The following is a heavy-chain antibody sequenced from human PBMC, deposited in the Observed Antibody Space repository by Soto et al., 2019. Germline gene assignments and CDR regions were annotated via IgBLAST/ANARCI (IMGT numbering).Heavy chain of an antibody. V-gene: IGHV4-34*01. CDR3: ARGTQGGYCSSTSCYGKEMATIRYFDY. CDR1: GGSFSGYY. D-gene: IGHD2-2*03. CDR2: INHSGST. J-gene: IGHJ4*02. Sequence: SETLSLTCAVYGGSFSGYYWSWIRQPPGKGLEWIGEINHSGSTNYNPSLKSRVTISVDTSKNQFSLKLGSVTAADTAVYYCARGTQGGYCSSTSCYGKEMATIRYFDYCGQGTLVTVSS.